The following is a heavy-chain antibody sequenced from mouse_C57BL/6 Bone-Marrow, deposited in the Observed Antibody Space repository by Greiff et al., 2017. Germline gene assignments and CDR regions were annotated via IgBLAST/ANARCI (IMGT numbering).Heavy chain of an antibody. V-gene: IGHV6-6*01. Sequence: EVKLMESGGGLVQPGGSMKLSCAASGFTFSDAWMDWVRQSPEKGLEWVAEIRNKANNHATYYAESVKGRFTISRDDSKSSVYLQMNSLRAEDTGIYYCTRDGYYVGAMDYWGQGTSVTVSS. CDR2: IRNKANNHAT. D-gene: IGHD2-3*01. CDR1: GFTFSDAW. CDR3: TRDGYYVGAMDY. J-gene: IGHJ4*01.